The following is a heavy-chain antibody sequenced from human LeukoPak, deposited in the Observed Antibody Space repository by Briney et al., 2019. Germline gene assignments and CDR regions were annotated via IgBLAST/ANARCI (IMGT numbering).Heavy chain of an antibody. V-gene: IGHV1-18*01. CDR2: ISAYNGNT. D-gene: IGHD2-2*01. J-gene: IGHJ6*03. Sequence: ASVKVSCKASGYTFTSYGISWVRQAPGQGLEWMGWISAYNGNTNYAQKLQGRVTMTTDTSTSTAYMELRSLRSDDTAVYYCASSNCSSTSCPAYYYYYYYMDVWGKGTTVTVSS. CDR3: ASSNCSSTSCPAYYYYYYYMDV. CDR1: GYTFTSYG.